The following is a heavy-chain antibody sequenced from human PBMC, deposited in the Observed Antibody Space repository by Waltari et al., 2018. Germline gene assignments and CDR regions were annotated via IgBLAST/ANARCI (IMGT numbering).Heavy chain of an antibody. D-gene: IGHD2-2*01. Sequence: QVQLQESGPGLVKPSETLSPTCTVSGASTTSYFWTWIRQPAGKGLEWLGRIYPTGSTNYNPYLKSRGTISVDKSTNHFSLKLSSVTASDTAVYYCARGKYCSSTSCYVDSWGQGTLVTVSS. CDR1: GASTTSYF. CDR3: ARGKYCSSTSCYVDS. J-gene: IGHJ4*02. V-gene: IGHV4-4*07. CDR2: IYPTGST.